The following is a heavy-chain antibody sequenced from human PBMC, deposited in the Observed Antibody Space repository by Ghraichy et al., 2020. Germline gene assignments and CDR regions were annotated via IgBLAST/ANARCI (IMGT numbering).Heavy chain of an antibody. CDR3: ARASVYGRIAGRYYSYGMND. V-gene: IGHV3-23*01. D-gene: IGHD3-10*01. Sequence: GGSLRLSYEASGFIFSNYAVSWVRQAPGKGLEWVSGISGRDGRTYYADSVKGRFTIFRDNSKNTLSLQMDSLRAEDTAVYYCARASVYGRIAGRYYSYGMNDWGRGTTVTVSS. J-gene: IGHJ6*02. CDR1: GFIFSNYA. CDR2: ISGRDGRT.